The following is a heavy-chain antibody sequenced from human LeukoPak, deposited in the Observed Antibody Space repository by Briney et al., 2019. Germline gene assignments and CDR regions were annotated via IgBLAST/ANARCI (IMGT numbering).Heavy chain of an antibody. CDR1: GFTFSSYS. Sequence: EGSLRLSCAASGFTFSSYSMNWVRQAPGKGLEWVSSISSSSSYIYYADSVKGRFTISRDNAKNSLYLQMNSLRAEDTAVYYCAREGGSQTQVVAARYYYGMDVWGQGTTVTVSS. D-gene: IGHD2-15*01. V-gene: IGHV3-21*01. CDR3: AREGGSQTQVVAARYYYGMDV. CDR2: ISSSSSYI. J-gene: IGHJ6*02.